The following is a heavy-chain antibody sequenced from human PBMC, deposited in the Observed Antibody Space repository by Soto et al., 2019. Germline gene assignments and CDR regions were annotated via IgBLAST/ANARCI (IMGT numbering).Heavy chain of an antibody. CDR2: VSQRGGT. D-gene: IGHD1-1*01. Sequence: QVQLQESGPGLVSPSGTLSLTCAVSGGPITYWLSWVRQSPGKGLEWIGEVSQRGGTNYIPSLKSRVTISIDNSRNQIFLHLTSVTAADTAVYFCAKHVTDSGTRGYDSWGQGIPVTVSS. V-gene: IGHV4-4*02. J-gene: IGHJ5*02. CDR1: GGPITYW. CDR3: AKHVTDSGTRGYDS.